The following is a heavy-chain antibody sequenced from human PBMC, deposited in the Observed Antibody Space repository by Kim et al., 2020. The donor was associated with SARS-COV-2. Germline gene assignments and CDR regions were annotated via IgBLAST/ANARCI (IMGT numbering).Heavy chain of an antibody. V-gene: IGHV3-33*06. D-gene: IGHD3-22*01. CDR3: AKDYYDSSGALDY. J-gene: IGHJ4*02. Sequence: YADSVQGRFTISRDNSKNTLYLQMNSLRAEDTAVYYCAKDYYDSSGALDYWGQGTLVTVSS.